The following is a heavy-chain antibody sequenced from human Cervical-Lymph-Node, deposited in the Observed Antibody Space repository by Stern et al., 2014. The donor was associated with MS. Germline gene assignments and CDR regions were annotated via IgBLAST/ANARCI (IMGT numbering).Heavy chain of an antibody. V-gene: IGHV5-51*01. CDR2: IYPGDSDT. CDR3: ARLGINSPVKY. J-gene: IGHJ4*02. D-gene: IGHD1-26*01. CDR1: GYSFTSHW. Sequence: VHLVESGAEVKKPGESLKISCTGSGYSFTSHWIGWVRQMPGKGLEWMGVIYPGDSDTRYGPSFQGQVTISADKSISTAYLQWSRLKASDTAFYYCARLGINSPVKYWGQGTLVTVSS.